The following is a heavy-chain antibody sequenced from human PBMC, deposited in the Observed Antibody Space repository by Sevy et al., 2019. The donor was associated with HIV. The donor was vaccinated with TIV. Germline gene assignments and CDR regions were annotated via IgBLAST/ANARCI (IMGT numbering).Heavy chain of an antibody. Sequence: ASVKVSCKASGGTFSSYAISWVRQAPGQGLEWMGGIIPIFGTANYAQTFQGRVTITADESTSTAYLELSSLRSEETAGYYCARGARGIAAAGLFDYWGQGTLVTVSS. J-gene: IGHJ4*02. D-gene: IGHD6-13*01. CDR3: ARGARGIAAAGLFDY. V-gene: IGHV1-69*13. CDR1: GGTFSSYA. CDR2: IIPIFGTA.